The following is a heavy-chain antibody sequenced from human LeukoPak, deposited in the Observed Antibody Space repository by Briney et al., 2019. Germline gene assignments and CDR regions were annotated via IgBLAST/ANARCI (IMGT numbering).Heavy chain of an antibody. D-gene: IGHD2-15*01. J-gene: IGHJ6*02. Sequence: TGGSLRLSCAASGFTFSSYSMNWVRQAPGKGLEWVSSISSSSTYIYYADSVKGRFTISRDNAKNSLYLQMNSLRVEDTAVYYCARVGCSGGRCPGYGMDVWGQGTTVTVSS. CDR2: ISSSSTYI. CDR3: ARVGCSGGRCPGYGMDV. CDR1: GFTFSSYS. V-gene: IGHV3-21*01.